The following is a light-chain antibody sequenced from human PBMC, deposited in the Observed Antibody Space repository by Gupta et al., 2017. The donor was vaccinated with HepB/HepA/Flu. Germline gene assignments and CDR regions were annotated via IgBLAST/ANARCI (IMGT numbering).Light chain of an antibody. CDR3: GTWDVSLNAGV. CDR1: GTNLGNNY. J-gene: IGLJ2*01. Sequence: QSVLTQPPSVSAAPGQTVTLSCSGSGTNLGNNYVSWYQHLPGAAPNLLISKNNKRHSGIPDRFSASKSGTSATLGITGLQPGDEADYYCGTWDVSLNAGVFGGGTKLTVL. V-gene: IGLV1-51*02. CDR2: KNN.